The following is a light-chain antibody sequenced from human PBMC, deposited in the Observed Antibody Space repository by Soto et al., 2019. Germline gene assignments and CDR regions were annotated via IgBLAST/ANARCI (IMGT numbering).Light chain of an antibody. CDR3: QQYNNWPPYT. CDR2: GAS. V-gene: IGKV3-15*01. Sequence: IVMTQSPATLSVSPGERATLSCRASESVSSNLAWYQQRPGQAPRLLIYGASTRATGIPGRFSGSGSGTEYTLTISSLPAEDCAVYYCQQYNNWPPYTFGQGTKLEIK. CDR1: ESVSSN. J-gene: IGKJ2*01.